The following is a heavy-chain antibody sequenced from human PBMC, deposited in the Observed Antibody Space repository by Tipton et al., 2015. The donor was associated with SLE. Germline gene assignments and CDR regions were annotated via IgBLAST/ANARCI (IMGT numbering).Heavy chain of an antibody. CDR2: IYYSGST. Sequence: TLSLTCTVSGGSISSHYWSWIRQPPGKGLEWIGYIYYSGSTNYNPSLKSRVTISVDTSKNQFSLKLSSVTAADTAVYYCARDSDGGNSGGPFDYWGQGTLVTVSS. CDR1: GGSISSHY. D-gene: IGHD4-23*01. J-gene: IGHJ4*02. V-gene: IGHV4-59*11. CDR3: ARDSDGGNSGGPFDY.